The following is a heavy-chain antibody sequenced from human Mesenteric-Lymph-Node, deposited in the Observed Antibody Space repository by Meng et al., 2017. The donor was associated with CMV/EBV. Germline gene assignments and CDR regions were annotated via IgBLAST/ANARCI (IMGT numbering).Heavy chain of an antibody. Sequence: KVSYKAFGYTFTAYHMHWVRQAPGQGLEWMGRLNPNSGGADYAPRFQGRVTMTRDTSISTAYMELSRLRPDDTAVYYCASEGAGRSDYWGQGTLVTVSS. D-gene: IGHD1-26*01. CDR1: GYTFTAYH. CDR3: ASEGAGRSDY. V-gene: IGHV1-2*06. J-gene: IGHJ4*02. CDR2: LNPNSGGA.